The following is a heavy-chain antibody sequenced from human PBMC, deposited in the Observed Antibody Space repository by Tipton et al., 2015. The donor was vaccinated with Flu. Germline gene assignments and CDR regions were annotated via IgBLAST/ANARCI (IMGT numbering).Heavy chain of an antibody. CDR1: GGSISSGGYC. D-gene: IGHD4-11*01. V-gene: IGHV4-30-2*03. CDR3: ASATTVTTSGMDV. J-gene: IGHJ6*02. Sequence: TLSLTCVVSGGSISSGGYCWSWIRQPPGKGLEWIGRIYTSETTNYNPSLKSRVTMSLDTSKSQFSLQLNSVTAADTAVYYCASATTVTTSGMDVWGQGTTVTVSS. CDR2: IYTSETT.